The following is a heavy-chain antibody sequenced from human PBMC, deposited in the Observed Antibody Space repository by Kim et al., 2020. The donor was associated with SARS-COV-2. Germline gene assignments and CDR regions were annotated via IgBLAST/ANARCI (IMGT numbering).Heavy chain of an antibody. V-gene: IGHV4-61*01. J-gene: IGHJ3*02. Sequence: SETLSLTCTVSGVSVSSGSYYWSWIRQPPGKGLEWIGFIFYDGSTNYNPSLKSRVTISVDTSKNQFSLKLRSVTAADTAVYYCARDLGAATGHGENSFDIWGQGTMVTVSS. CDR3: ARDLGAATGHGENSFDI. CDR1: GVSVSSGSYY. CDR2: IFYDGST. D-gene: IGHD6-13*01.